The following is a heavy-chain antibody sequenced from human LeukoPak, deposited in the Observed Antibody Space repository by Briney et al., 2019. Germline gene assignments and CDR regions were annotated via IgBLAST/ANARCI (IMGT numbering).Heavy chain of an antibody. CDR3: ARDTHVYGDYLGDAFDI. CDR2: MNPNTGNT. J-gene: IGHJ3*02. CDR1: GYTFTSFD. V-gene: IGHV1-8*01. Sequence: ASVKVSCKXSGYTFTSFDLNWVRQATGQGLEGMGWMNPNTGNTGYAQKFQDRVTMTRNISISTAYMELSSLRSEDTAVYYCARDTHVYGDYLGDAFDIWGQGTRVTVSS. D-gene: IGHD4-17*01.